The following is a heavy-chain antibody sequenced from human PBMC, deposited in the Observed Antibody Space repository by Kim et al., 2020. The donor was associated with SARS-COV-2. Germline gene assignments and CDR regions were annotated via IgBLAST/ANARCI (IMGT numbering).Heavy chain of an antibody. D-gene: IGHD4-17*01. V-gene: IGHV3-23*01. CDR3: AKGKTAYGDFDY. Sequence: YADSVEGRFTISRDNSKNTLYLQMNSLRAEDTAVYYCAKGKTAYGDFDYWGQGTLVTVSS. J-gene: IGHJ4*02.